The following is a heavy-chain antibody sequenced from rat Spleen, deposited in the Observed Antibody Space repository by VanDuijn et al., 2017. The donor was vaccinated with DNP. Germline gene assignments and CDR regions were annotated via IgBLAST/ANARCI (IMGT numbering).Heavy chain of an antibody. CDR1: GFTFSDYN. Sequence: EVQLVESGGGLVQPGRSLKLSCAASGFTFSDYNMAWFRQAPKKGLEWVATIIYDGSSTYYGDSVKVRFTISRDNAKSTLYLQMESLRSEDTATYYCATLNWESAPYDYWGQGVMVTVS. CDR3: ATLNWESAPYDY. V-gene: IGHV5-7*01. CDR2: IIYDGSST. D-gene: IGHD5-1*01. J-gene: IGHJ2*01.